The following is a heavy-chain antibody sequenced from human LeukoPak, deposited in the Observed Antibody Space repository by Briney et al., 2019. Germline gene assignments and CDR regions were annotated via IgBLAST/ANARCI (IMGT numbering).Heavy chain of an antibody. J-gene: IGHJ6*03. V-gene: IGHV4-59*01. Sequence: SETLSLTCTVSGGSISSYYWSWIRQPPGKGLEWIGYIYYSGSTNYNPSLKSRVTISVDTSKNQFSLKLSSVTAADTAVYYCARGRIQAYYYMDVWGKGTTVTVSS. CDR3: ARGRIQAYYYMDV. CDR2: IYYSGST. CDR1: GGSISSYY. D-gene: IGHD2-21*01.